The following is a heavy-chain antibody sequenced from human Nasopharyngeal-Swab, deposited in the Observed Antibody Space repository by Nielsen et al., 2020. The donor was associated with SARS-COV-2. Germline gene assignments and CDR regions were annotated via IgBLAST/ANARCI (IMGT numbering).Heavy chain of an antibody. CDR3: ARVHCSSSSCYDYGMDV. V-gene: IGHV3-7*01. CDR1: PFTFSSYW. Sequence: GGSLRLSCAASPFTFSSYWMTWVRQAPGKGLEWVANIKEDGSEKYYVDSVKGRFTISRDKAKNSLYLQMNSLRVEDTAVYYCARVHCSSSSCYDYGMDVWGQGTTVTVSS. J-gene: IGHJ6*02. CDR2: IKEDGSEK. D-gene: IGHD2-2*01.